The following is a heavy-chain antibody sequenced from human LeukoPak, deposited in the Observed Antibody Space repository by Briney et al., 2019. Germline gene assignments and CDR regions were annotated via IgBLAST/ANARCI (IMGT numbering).Heavy chain of an antibody. CDR2: ISSSGAYT. CDR1: GFTFSSYA. J-gene: IGHJ4*02. D-gene: IGHD3-10*01. V-gene: IGHV3-23*01. CDR3: AKDSGSGTLLTDS. Sequence: GGSLRLSCAASGFTFSSYAMTWVRQAPGKGLEGVSGISSSGAYTYYADSVKGRFTISRDNSKNTLYLQMNSLRAEDTAVYYCAKDSGSGTLLTDSWGQGIQVTVSS.